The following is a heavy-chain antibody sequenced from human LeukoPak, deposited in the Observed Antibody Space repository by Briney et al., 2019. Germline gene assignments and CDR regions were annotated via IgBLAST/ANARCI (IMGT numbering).Heavy chain of an antibody. CDR1: GFTFSSYG. CDR2: IRYDGSNK. Sequence: QTGGSLRLSCAASGFTFSSYGMHWVRQAPGKGLEWVAFIRYDGSNKYYADSVKGRFTISRDNSKNTLYRQMNSLRAKDTAVYYCAKDLRFGELYFYFDYWGQGTMVTVSS. V-gene: IGHV3-30*02. D-gene: IGHD3-10*01. J-gene: IGHJ4*02. CDR3: AKDLRFGELYFYFDY.